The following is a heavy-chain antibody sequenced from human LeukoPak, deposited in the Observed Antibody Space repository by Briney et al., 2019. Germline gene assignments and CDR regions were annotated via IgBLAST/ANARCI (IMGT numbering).Heavy chain of an antibody. D-gene: IGHD3-10*01. V-gene: IGHV5-51*01. Sequence: GESLKISCKGSGYRFTSYWIGWVRQMPGKGLEWMRIIYPGDSDTRYSPSFQGQVTISADTSISTAYLQWSSLKASDTAMYYCARYYYGSGRGANWFDPWGQGTLVTVSS. J-gene: IGHJ5*02. CDR3: ARYYYGSGRGANWFDP. CDR1: GYRFTSYW. CDR2: IYPGDSDT.